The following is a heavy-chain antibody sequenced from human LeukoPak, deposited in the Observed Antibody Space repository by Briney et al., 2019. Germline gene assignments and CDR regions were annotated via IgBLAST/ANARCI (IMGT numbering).Heavy chain of an antibody. J-gene: IGHJ4*02. D-gene: IGHD3-10*01. CDR1: GCTFTNYA. Sequence: ASVKVSCKASGCTFTNYAMHWVRQAPGQRLEWLGWINAGNGNTKYSQKFQGRVTITRDTSASTAYMELSSLRSEDTAVYNCARAPRYRGGDYFDYWGQGTLVTVSS. CDR2: INAGNGNT. CDR3: ARAPRYRGGDYFDY. V-gene: IGHV1-3*01.